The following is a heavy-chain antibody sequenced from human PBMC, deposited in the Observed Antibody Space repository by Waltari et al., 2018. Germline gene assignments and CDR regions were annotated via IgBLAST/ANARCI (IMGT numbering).Heavy chain of an antibody. D-gene: IGHD1-20*01. CDR3: AKPFYNWDDPLHS. Sequence: EVQLLESGGGLVQPGGSLRLSCQASGFTSFTHASNWVRQAPGKGLEGVSSITVRDATYYADSVKGRFTLSRDYSDNTVYLQLDSLRADDTAVYFCAKPFYNWDDPLHSWGQGTPVTVSS. J-gene: IGHJ1*01. CDR2: ITVRDAT. CDR1: GFTSFTHA. V-gene: IGHV3-23*01.